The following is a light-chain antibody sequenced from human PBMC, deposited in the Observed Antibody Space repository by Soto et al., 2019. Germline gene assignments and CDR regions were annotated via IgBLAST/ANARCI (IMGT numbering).Light chain of an antibody. Sequence: DIVMTQSPLSLPVTPGESASISCRSSQSLLHTNGYTYLDWYLQKPGQSPQLLICLGSNRASGVPDRFSGSGAGTDFTLKINRVDAEDVGVYYFMQALQTPYTFGQGTRLEIK. CDR3: MQALQTPYT. CDR2: LGS. CDR1: QSLLHTNGYTY. V-gene: IGKV2-28*01. J-gene: IGKJ2*01.